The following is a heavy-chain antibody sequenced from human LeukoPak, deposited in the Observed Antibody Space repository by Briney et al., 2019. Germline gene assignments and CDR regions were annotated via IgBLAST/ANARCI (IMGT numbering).Heavy chain of an antibody. Sequence: GGSLRLSCAASGFIFSTYGMHWVRQAPGKGLEWVSAIWEDGSNIHYRDSVKGRFTISRDNSKNTLYLQMSNLRAEDTAVYYCARVGYNSGWYEYWGQGTLVTVSS. CDR2: IWEDGSNI. CDR3: ARVGYNSGWYEY. D-gene: IGHD6-19*01. CDR1: GFIFSTYG. J-gene: IGHJ4*02. V-gene: IGHV3-33*01.